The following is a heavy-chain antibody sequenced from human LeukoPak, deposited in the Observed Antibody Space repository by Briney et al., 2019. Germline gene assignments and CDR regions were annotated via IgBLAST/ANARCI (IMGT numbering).Heavy chain of an antibody. V-gene: IGHV1-18*01. CDR1: VYTFTIYG. CDR3: ARLSRDSSYFDY. J-gene: IGHJ4*02. CDR2: ISAYNGNT. D-gene: IGHD3-22*01. Sequence: ASVTVSCTASVYTFTIYGISWVRQAPGQGLEWMGWISAYNGNTNYAQKLQGRVTMTTHTSTSTAYMELRSLRSDYTAVYYCARLSRDSSYFDYWGQGTLVTVSS.